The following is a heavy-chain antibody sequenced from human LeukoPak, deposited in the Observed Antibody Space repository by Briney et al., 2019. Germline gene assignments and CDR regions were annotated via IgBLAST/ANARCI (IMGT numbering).Heavy chain of an antibody. V-gene: IGHV4-30-2*01. CDR3: AGVREYDYVWGSYPDAFDI. Sequence: PSETLSLTCAVSGGSISSGGYCWSWIRQPPGKGLEWIGYIYHSGSTYYNPSLKSRVTISVDRSKNQFSLKLRSVTAAGTAVYYCAGVREYDYVWGSYPDAFDIWGQGTMVTVSS. D-gene: IGHD3-16*02. CDR1: GGSISSGGYC. J-gene: IGHJ3*02. CDR2: IYHSGST.